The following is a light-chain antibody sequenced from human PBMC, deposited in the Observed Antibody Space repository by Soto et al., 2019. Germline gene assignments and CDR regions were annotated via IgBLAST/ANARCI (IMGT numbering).Light chain of an antibody. J-gene: IGLJ2*01. V-gene: IGLV2-14*01. Sequence: QSVLTQPASVSGSPGQSITISCTGTSADVGGYNYVSWYQQYPGKAPKLMVYDVTNRPSGVSNRFSGSKSDNTASLTISGLRAEDEADYYCSSYSSSGTQVFGGGTKVTVL. CDR1: SADVGGYNY. CDR2: DVT. CDR3: SSYSSSGTQV.